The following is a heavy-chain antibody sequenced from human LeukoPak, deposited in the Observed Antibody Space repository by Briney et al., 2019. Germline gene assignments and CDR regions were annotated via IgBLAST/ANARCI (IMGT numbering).Heavy chain of an antibody. CDR2: ISWNSGTI. D-gene: IGHD6-13*01. Sequence: GGSLRLSCAASGFTFDDYAMHWVRQAPGKGLEWVSGISWNSGTIYYADSVKGRFTISRDDAKNSLYLQMHSLRAEDTALYYCAKRSAAGTVGYFDYWGQGTLATVSS. CDR3: AKRSAAGTVGYFDY. CDR1: GFTFDDYA. J-gene: IGHJ4*02. V-gene: IGHV3-9*01.